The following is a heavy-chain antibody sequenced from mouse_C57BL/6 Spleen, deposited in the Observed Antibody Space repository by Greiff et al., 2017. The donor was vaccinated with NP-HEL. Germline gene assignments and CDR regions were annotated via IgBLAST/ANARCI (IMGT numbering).Heavy chain of an antibody. J-gene: IGHJ2*01. V-gene: IGHV5-4*01. CDR2: ISDGGSYT. Sequence: EVKVEESGGGLVKPGGSLKLSCAASGFTFSSYAMSWVRQTPEKRLEWVATISDGGSYTYYPDNVKGRFTISRDNAKNNLYLQMSHLKSEDTAMYYCARDADYYGSSYYFDYWGQGTTLTVSS. CDR3: ARDADYYGSSYYFDY. D-gene: IGHD1-1*01. CDR1: GFTFSSYA.